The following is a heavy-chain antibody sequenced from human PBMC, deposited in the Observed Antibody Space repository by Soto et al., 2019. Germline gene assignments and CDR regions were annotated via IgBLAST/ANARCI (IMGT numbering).Heavy chain of an antibody. CDR2: IIPIFGTA. CDR3: ARDFRLEPENWFDP. V-gene: IGHV1-69*13. Sequence: GASVKVSCKASGGTFSSYAMSWVRQAPGQGLEWMGGIIPIFGTANYAQKFQGRVTITADESTSTAYMELSSLRSEDTAVYYCARDFRLEPENWFDPWGQGTLLTVSS. D-gene: IGHD1-1*01. CDR1: GGTFSSYA. J-gene: IGHJ5*02.